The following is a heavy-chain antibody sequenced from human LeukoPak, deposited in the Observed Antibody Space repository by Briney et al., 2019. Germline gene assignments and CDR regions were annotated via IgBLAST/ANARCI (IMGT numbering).Heavy chain of an antibody. J-gene: IGHJ4*02. CDR1: GFTFGDYA. CDR3: LGGPHYCSGGSCYLDPYYFDY. CDR2: IRSKAYGGTT. V-gene: IGHV3-49*04. D-gene: IGHD2-15*01. Sequence: GGSLRLSCTASGFTFGDYAMSWVRQAPGKGLEWVGFIRSKAYGGTTEYAASVKGRFTISRDDSKSIAYLQMNSLKTEDTAVYYCLGGPHYCSGGSCYLDPYYFDYWGQGTLVTVSS.